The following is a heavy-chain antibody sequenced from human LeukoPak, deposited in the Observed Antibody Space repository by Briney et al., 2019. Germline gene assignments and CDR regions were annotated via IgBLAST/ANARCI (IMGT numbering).Heavy chain of an antibody. CDR2: ISAYNGNT. J-gene: IGHJ6*04. D-gene: IGHD2-2*01. Sequence: LGASVKVSCRASGYTFTSYGISWVRQAPGQGLEWMGWISAYNGNTNYAQKLQGRVTMTTDTSTSTAYMELRSLRSDDTAVYYCARVALEDIVVVPAAYYYYGMDVWGKGTTVTVSS. CDR3: ARVALEDIVVVPAAYYYYGMDV. V-gene: IGHV1-18*04. CDR1: GYTFTSYG.